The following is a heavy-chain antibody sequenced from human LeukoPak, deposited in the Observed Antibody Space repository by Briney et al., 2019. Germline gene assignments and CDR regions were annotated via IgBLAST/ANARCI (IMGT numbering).Heavy chain of an antibody. CDR3: ARVPNYDILTGYYPFDY. D-gene: IGHD3-9*01. CDR1: GYTFTGYY. J-gene: IGHJ4*02. CDR2: INPNSGGT. V-gene: IGHV1-2*02. Sequence: ASVKVSCKASGYTFTGYYMHWVRQAPGQGLEWMGWINPNSGGTNYAQKFQGRVTMTRDTSISTAYMELSRLRSDDTAVYYCARVPNYDILTGYYPFDYWGQGTLVTVS.